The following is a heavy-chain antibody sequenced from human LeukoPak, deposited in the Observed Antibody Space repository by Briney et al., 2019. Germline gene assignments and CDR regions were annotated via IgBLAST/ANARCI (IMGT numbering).Heavy chain of an antibody. CDR1: GFTFSSYA. Sequence: PGGSLRLSCAASGFTFSSYAMSWVRQAPGKGLEWVSAISGSGGSTYYVDSVEGRFTISRDTSKNTLYLRMDTLRVEDTATYYCAKEEVPNDYWGQGTLVTVSS. CDR2: ISGSGGST. V-gene: IGHV3-23*01. J-gene: IGHJ4*02. CDR3: AKEEVPNDY. D-gene: IGHD2-2*01.